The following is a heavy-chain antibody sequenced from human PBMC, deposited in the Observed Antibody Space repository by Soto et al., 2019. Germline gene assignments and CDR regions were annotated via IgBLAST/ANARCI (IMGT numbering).Heavy chain of an antibody. CDR2: IYSDNNT. CDR1: GFTVSSDS. V-gene: IGHV3-53*01. J-gene: IGHJ6*02. Sequence: GGDLIQPGGSLRLSCAASGFTVSSDSMTWVRQAPGKGLEWISIIYSDNNTDYADSVKGRFSISRDTSKNILYLQMNSLRAEDTAEYYCARHYSAMGVWGQGTTVTVYS. CDR3: ARHYSAMGV.